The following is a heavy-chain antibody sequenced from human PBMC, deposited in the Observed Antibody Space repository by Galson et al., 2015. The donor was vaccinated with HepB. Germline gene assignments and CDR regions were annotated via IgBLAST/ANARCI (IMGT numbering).Heavy chain of an antibody. CDR2: ISSSSSYI. CDR1: GFTFSSYS. J-gene: IGHJ6*02. V-gene: IGHV3-21*01. Sequence: SLRLSCAASGFTFSSYSMNWVRQAPGKGLEWVSSISSSSSYIYYADSVKGRFTISRDNAKNSLYLQMNSLRAEDTAVYYCARVGHRYYYGMDVWGQGTTVTVSS. CDR3: ARVGHRYYYGMDV.